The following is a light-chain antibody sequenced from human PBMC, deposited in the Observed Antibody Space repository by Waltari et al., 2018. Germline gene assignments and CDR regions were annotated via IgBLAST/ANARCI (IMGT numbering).Light chain of an antibody. CDR2: DVN. V-gene: IGLV2-11*01. CDR1: SSDVGAAYY. Sequence: QSALTQPPSVSGSPGQSVTISCTGTSSDVGAAYYVSCYPQPPGKAPKFIIYDVNKRASGVPDRFSGSKSGNTASLTISGLQTVDEADYYCSSYVGTPTYVVFGGGTRLTVL. J-gene: IGLJ2*01. CDR3: SSYVGTPTYVV.